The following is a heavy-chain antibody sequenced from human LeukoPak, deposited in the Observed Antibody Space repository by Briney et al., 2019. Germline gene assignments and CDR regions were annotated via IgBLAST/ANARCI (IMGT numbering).Heavy chain of an antibody. CDR1: GFTFSSYW. J-gene: IGHJ4*02. V-gene: IGHV3-7*01. Sequence: PGGSPRLSCAASGFTFSSYWMNWVRQAPGKGLEWVANIKKDGSEKYYVDSVKGRFAISRDNAKTSLYLQMNSLRAEDTAVYYCARDLYYDSSGYYYGMYYFDYWGQGTLVTVSS. D-gene: IGHD3-22*01. CDR3: ARDLYYDSSGYYYGMYYFDY. CDR2: IKKDGSEK.